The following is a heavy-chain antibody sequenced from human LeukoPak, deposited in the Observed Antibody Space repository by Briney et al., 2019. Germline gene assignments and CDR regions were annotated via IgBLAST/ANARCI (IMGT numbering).Heavy chain of an antibody. D-gene: IGHD2-2*01. Sequence: SETLSLTCAVSGYSISTGRYWGWLRQPRGKGLEWIGSIYHSGSTYYNPSLKSRVTISVDTSKNHFSLNLRSVTAADTAVYYCARSLSTAGIDYWGQGTLVTVSS. CDR3: ARSLSTAGIDY. J-gene: IGHJ4*02. CDR2: IYHSGST. CDR1: GYSISTGRY. V-gene: IGHV4-38-2*01.